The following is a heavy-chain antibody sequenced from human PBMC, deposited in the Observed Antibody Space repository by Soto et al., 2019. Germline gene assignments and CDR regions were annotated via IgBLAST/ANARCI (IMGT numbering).Heavy chain of an antibody. D-gene: IGHD2-21*02. J-gene: IGHJ5*02. CDR1: GFTLTTGPAG. V-gene: IGHV2-5*02. Sequence: QITLKESGPALLNPTQTLTLTCSFSGFTLTTGPAGVGWIRQPPGKALEWLALIYWDDDRRYSPSLKSRLTITKDTSKDQVVLTMTNMDPVDTGTYYCVHTRGGGNSACFDAWGQGTRVTVSS. CDR3: VHTRGGGNSACFDA. CDR2: IYWDDDR.